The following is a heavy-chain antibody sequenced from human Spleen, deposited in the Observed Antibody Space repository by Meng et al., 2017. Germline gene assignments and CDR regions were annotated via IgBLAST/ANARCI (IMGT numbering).Heavy chain of an antibody. D-gene: IGHD6-6*01. V-gene: IGHV4-4*02. CDR1: GGSVSGSNG. CDR2: IDYSGST. J-gene: IGHJ4*02. Sequence: QLEAPGPGLVKPSGTLSLTCAVSGGSVSGSNGWSWVRQPPGKGLEWIGYIDYSGSTHYNPSLKSLVTISVDTSKNQFSLRLSSVTAADTAVYYCARAGLDEYSSWFFFDYWGQGALVTVSS. CDR3: ARAGLDEYSSWFFFDY.